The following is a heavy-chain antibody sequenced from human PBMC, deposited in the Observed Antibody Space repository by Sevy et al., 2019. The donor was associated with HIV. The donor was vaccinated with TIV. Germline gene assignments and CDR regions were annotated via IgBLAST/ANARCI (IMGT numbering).Heavy chain of an antibody. CDR3: ATSRSGYFDGSGYYIY. J-gene: IGHJ4*01. Sequence: GESLKISCQGSGYSFTSHWIAWVRQMPGKGLEWMGIIFPDDSETRYSPSFQGQVTFSADKSIFTAYLQWSSLRASDTGIYYCATSRSGYFDGSGYYIYWGQGTQVTVSS. CDR2: IFPDDSET. V-gene: IGHV5-51*01. CDR1: GYSFTSHW. D-gene: IGHD3-22*01.